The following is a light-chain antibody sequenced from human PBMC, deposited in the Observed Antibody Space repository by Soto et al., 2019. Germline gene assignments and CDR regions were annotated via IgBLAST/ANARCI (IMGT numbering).Light chain of an antibody. Sequence: QSALTQPASASGSPGQSVTISCTGTSSDVGGYNYVSWYQHHPGKAPKLIIYEVSNRPSGVPNRFSGSKSGNTASLTVSGLQAEDEADYYCNSYTGNNTRVFGTGTKVTVL. CDR1: SSDVGGYNY. J-gene: IGLJ1*01. CDR2: EVS. CDR3: NSYTGNNTRV. V-gene: IGLV2-14*01.